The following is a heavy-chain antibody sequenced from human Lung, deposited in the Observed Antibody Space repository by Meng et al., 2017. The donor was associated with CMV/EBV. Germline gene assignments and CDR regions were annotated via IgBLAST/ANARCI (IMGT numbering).Heavy chain of an antibody. CDR1: GYTFTTYG. CDR3: ARDWECLARSDDFDI. CDR2: INPYNGST. V-gene: IGHV1-18*01. D-gene: IGHD1-26*01. J-gene: IGHJ3*02. Sequence: SVKVSCXASGYTFTTYGVSWVRQAPGQGLEWVGWINPYNGSTLYAQNFQGRVTVTTNTSTTTACMELRSLRSDDTAVYYCARDWECLARSDDFDIWGQGTMVTVSS.